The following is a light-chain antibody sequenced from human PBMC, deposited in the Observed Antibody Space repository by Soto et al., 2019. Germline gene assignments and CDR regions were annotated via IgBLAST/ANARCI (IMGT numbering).Light chain of an antibody. Sequence: EIVLTQSPGTLSLSPGERATLSCRASQSVNSNFFAWYQQKPGQGPRLLIYATSGRATGIPDRFSGSGSGTDFTLTISRLEPEDFAVYYCQHYGSSLIFTFGPGTKVEIK. V-gene: IGKV3-20*01. CDR3: QHYGSSLIFT. J-gene: IGKJ3*01. CDR1: QSVNSNF. CDR2: ATS.